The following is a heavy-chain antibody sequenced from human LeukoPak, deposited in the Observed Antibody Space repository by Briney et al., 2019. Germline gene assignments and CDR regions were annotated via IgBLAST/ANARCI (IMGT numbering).Heavy chain of an antibody. V-gene: IGHV4-59*01. CDR3: AREAVAGFDY. Sequence: SETLSLTCTVSGGSISSYYWSWVRQPPGKGLEWIGYIYYSGSTNYNPSLKSRVTISVDTSKNQFSLKLSSVTAADTAVYYCAREAVAGFDYWGQGTLVPVSS. CDR1: GGSISSYY. D-gene: IGHD6-19*01. CDR2: IYYSGST. J-gene: IGHJ4*02.